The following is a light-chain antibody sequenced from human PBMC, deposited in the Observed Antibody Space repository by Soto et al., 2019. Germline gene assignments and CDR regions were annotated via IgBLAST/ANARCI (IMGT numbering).Light chain of an antibody. CDR1: QSVSSY. Sequence: EIVLTQSPATLSLSPGERATLSCRASQSVSSYLAWYQQKPGQAPRLLIYDASNRATGIPARFSASGSGTDFTLTISSLEPEDFAVYYCQQRSNWPPWFTFGPGTKVDIK. J-gene: IGKJ3*01. CDR2: DAS. V-gene: IGKV3-11*01. CDR3: QQRSNWPPWFT.